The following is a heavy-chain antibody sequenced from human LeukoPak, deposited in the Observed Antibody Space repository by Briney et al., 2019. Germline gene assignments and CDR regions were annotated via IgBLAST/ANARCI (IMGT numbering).Heavy chain of an antibody. D-gene: IGHD5-18*01. CDR2: ISYDGSNK. Sequence: PGGSLRLSCAASGFTFSSYGMHWVRQAPGKGLEWVAVISYDGSNKYYADSVKGRFTISRDNSKNTLYLQMNSLRAEDTAVYYCAKWGYSYGLPDYWGQGTLVTVSS. V-gene: IGHV3-30*18. CDR1: GFTFSSYG. CDR3: AKWGYSYGLPDY. J-gene: IGHJ4*02.